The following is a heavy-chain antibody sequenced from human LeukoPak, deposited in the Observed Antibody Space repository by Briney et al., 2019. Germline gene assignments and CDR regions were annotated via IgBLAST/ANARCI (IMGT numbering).Heavy chain of an antibody. CDR2: ISSSSSYI. J-gene: IGHJ4*02. CDR3: ARDHRIAVAGTLDY. V-gene: IGHV3-21*01. CDR1: GFTFSSYS. Sequence: GGSLRLSCAASGFTFSSYSMNWVRQAPGKGLEWVSSISSSSSYIYYADSVKGRFTISRDNAENSLYLQMNSLRAEDTAVYYCARDHRIAVAGTLDYWGQGTLVTVSS. D-gene: IGHD6-19*01.